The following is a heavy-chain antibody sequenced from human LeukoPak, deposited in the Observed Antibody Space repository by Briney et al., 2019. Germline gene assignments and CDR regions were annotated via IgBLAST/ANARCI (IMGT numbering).Heavy chain of an antibody. J-gene: IGHJ4*02. D-gene: IGHD2-2*02. CDR1: GYTFTSYG. V-gene: IGHV1-18*01. Sequence: RASVKVSCKASGYTFTSYGISWVRQAPGQGLEWMGWISAYNGNTNYAQKLQGRVTMTTDTSTSTAYMELSSLRSEDTAVYYCARDRTPYCSSTSCYKVFDYWGQGTLVTVSS. CDR3: ARDRTPYCSSTSCYKVFDY. CDR2: ISAYNGNT.